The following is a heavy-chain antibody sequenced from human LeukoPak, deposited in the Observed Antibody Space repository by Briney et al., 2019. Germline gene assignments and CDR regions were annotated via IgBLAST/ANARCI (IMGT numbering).Heavy chain of an antibody. J-gene: IGHJ3*02. CDR2: IYYSGST. D-gene: IGHD5-12*01. CDR3: ASSYSGYDWGAFDI. CDR1: GGSFSGYY. Sequence: PSETLSLTCAVYGGSFSGYYWSWIRQPPGKGLEWIGYIYYSGSTYYNPSLKSRITISVDTSKNQFSLKLSSVTAADTAVYYCASSYSGYDWGAFDIWGQGTMVTVSS. V-gene: IGHV4-34*10.